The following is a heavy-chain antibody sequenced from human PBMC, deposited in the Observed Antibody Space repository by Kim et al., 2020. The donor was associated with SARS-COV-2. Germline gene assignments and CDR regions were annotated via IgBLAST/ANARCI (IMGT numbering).Heavy chain of an antibody. J-gene: IGHJ3*02. V-gene: IGHV3-30-3*01. CDR3: ARDFRYGDSSWEAFDI. D-gene: IGHD4-17*01. CDR2: ISYDGSNK. CDR1: GFTFSSYA. Sequence: GGSLRLSCAASGFTFSSYAMHWVRQAPGKGLEWVAVISYDGSNKYYADSVKGRFTISRDNSKNTLYLQMNSLRAEDTAVYYCARDFRYGDSSWEAFDIWGQGTMVTVSS.